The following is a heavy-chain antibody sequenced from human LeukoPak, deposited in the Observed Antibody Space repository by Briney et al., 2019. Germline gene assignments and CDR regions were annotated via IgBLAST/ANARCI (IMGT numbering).Heavy chain of an antibody. Sequence: SETLSLTCTVSGGSISSGGYYWSWIRQPPGKGLEWIGYIYHSGSTYYNPSLKSRVTISVDTSKNQFSLKLSSVTAADTAVYYCARRPPRIAAIVGSLARAHYYYYMDVWGKGTTVTVSS. J-gene: IGHJ6*03. CDR1: GGSISSGGYY. D-gene: IGHD6-13*01. CDR3: ARRPPRIAAIVGSLARAHYYYYMDV. V-gene: IGHV4-30-2*01. CDR2: IYHSGST.